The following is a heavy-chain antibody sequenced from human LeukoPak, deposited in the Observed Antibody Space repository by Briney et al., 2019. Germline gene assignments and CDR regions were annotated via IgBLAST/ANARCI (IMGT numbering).Heavy chain of an antibody. D-gene: IGHD3-10*01. J-gene: IGHJ4*02. CDR2: IPSSSSTI. V-gene: IGHV3-48*01. CDR3: AKDSSMLRGPIAIYYFDF. CDR1: GFTFSSHS. Sequence: GGSLRLSCAASGFTFSSHSMNWVRQAPGKGLEWVSYIPSSSSTIYYADSVKGLFTISRDNSKNTLYLQMNSLRAEDTAVYYCAKDSSMLRGPIAIYYFDFWGQGTLVTVSS.